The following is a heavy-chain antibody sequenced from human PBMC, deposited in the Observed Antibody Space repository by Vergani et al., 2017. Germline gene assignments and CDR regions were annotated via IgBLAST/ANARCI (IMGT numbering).Heavy chain of an antibody. J-gene: IGHJ6*03. CDR3: AKPNDFWSGYFSPQGLYYYMDV. D-gene: IGHD3-3*01. Sequence: VQLVQSGAEVKKPGSSVKVSCKASGFTFSSYAMSWVCQAPGKGLEWVSAISGSGGSTYYADSVKGRFTISRDNSKNTLYLQMNSLRAEDTAVYYCAKPNDFWSGYFSPQGLYYYMDVWGKGTTVTVSS. CDR2: ISGSGGST. CDR1: GFTFSSYA. V-gene: IGHV3-23*04.